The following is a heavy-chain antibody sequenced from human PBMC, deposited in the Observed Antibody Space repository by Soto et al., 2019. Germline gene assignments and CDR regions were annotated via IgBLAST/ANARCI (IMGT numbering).Heavy chain of an antibody. CDR2: IWYDGRNK. CDR1: GFTFSSYG. Sequence: QVYLVESGGGVVQPGTSLRLSCAASGFTFSSYGMHWVRQTPGKGLDWVAVIWYDGRNKYYADSVKGRFTISRDNSKNTLYLQVNSLRVEDTAVYYCARAYGDWRYFDYWGQGTLVTVSS. CDR3: ARAYGDWRYFDY. J-gene: IGHJ4*02. V-gene: IGHV3-33*01. D-gene: IGHD4-17*01.